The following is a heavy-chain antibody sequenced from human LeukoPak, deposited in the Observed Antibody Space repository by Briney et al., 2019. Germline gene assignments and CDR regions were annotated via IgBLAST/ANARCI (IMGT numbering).Heavy chain of an antibody. V-gene: IGHV3-23*01. CDR2: ITGNGANT. CDR3: ARIEWERLGRAFDI. D-gene: IGHD1-26*01. J-gene: IGHJ3*02. Sequence: PGGSLRLSCAASGFTFSSYGMSWVRQAPGKGLEWVSAITGNGANTFYADSVKGRFTISRDNSKNTLYLQMNSLRAEDMAVYYCARIEWERLGRAFDIWGQGTMVTVSS. CDR1: GFTFSSYG.